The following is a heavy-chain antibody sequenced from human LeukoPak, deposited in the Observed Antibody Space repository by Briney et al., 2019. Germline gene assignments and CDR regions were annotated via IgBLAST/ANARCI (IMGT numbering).Heavy chain of an antibody. CDR1: GFTFSSYA. J-gene: IGHJ1*01. D-gene: IGHD6-13*01. CDR3: AKVAGYSSSWYRAEYFQH. CDR2: ISGSGGST. V-gene: IGHV3-23*01. Sequence: GGSLRLSCAASGFTFSSYAMSWVRQAPGKGLEWVSAISGSGGSTYYADSVKGRFTISRDNSKNTLYLQVNSLRAEDTAVYYCAKVAGYSSSWYRAEYFQHWGQGTQVTVSS.